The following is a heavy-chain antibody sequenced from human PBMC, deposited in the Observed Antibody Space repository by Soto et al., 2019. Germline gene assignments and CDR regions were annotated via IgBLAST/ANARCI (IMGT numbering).Heavy chain of an antibody. D-gene: IGHD4-17*01. CDR1: GFTFSSYG. CDR3: ARDRYGVEY. CDR2: IWYDGSNK. J-gene: IGHJ4*02. V-gene: IGHV3-33*01. Sequence: QVQLVESGGGVVQPGRSLRLSCAASGFTFSSYGMHWVRQAPGKGLEWVAVIWYDGSNKYYADSVKGRFTISRDNSKKPLDLQMKRLGAEETAVYYCARDRYGVEYWGQGTLVPVSS.